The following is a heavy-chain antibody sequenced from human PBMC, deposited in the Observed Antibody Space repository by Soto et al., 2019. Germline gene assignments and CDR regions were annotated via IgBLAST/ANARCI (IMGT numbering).Heavy chain of an antibody. V-gene: IGHV4-4*02. CDR3: ARDRPPLDP. CDR1: GGSITSTNW. Sequence: QVQLQESGPWLLRPSETLSLTCTVSGGSITSTNWWTWVRQPPGKRLQWIGEVYYSGKTNYNPSLWGRVTISLDKSANQLSLTLTSVTDADTAVYYCARDRPPLDPWGQGILVTVSS. J-gene: IGHJ5*02. CDR2: VYYSGKT.